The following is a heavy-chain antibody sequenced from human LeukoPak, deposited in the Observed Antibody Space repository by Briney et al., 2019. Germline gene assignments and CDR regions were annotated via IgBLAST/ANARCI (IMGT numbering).Heavy chain of an antibody. CDR3: ARAPRVDSSSWFY. J-gene: IGHJ4*02. V-gene: IGHV1-8*02. D-gene: IGHD6-13*01. CDR2: MNPNSGNT. CDR1: GGTLNTHI. Sequence: ASVKVSCKASGGTLNTHIFTWVRQAPGQGLEWMGWMNPNSGNTGYAQKFQGRLTMASDTSISTAYMFLSNLRSEDTAVYYCARAPRVDSSSWFYWGQGTLVTVSS.